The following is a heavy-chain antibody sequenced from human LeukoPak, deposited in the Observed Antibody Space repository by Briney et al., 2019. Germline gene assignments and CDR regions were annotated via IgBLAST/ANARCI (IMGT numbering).Heavy chain of an antibody. J-gene: IGHJ3*02. D-gene: IGHD3-9*01. CDR3: ARDRQSYDILTGHYHADAFDI. V-gene: IGHV3-48*03. CDR2: IISSGSIT. CDR1: GFTFSSYE. Sequence: GGSLRLSCAASGFTFSSYEMNWVRQAPGKGLEWVSYIISSGSITYYADSVRGRFTISRDNAKNSLYLQMNSLRAEDTAVYYCARDRQSYDILTGHYHADAFDIWGQGTMVTVPS.